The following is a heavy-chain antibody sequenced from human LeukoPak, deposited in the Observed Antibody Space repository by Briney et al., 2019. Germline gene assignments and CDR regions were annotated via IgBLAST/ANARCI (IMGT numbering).Heavy chain of an antibody. D-gene: IGHD6-19*01. CDR1: GYTFTSYY. Sequence: ASVKVSCKASGYTFTSYYMHWVRQAPGQGLEWMGIINPSGGSTSYAQKFQGRVTMTRDMSTRTVYMELSSLRSEDTAVYYCARAIREYSSGWYYFDYWGQGTLVPSPQ. J-gene: IGHJ4*02. CDR3: ARAIREYSSGWYYFDY. CDR2: INPSGGST. V-gene: IGHV1-46*01.